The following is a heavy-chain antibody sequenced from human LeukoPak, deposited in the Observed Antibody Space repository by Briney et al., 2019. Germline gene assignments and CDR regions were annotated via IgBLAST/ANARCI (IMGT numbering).Heavy chain of an antibody. D-gene: IGHD3-22*01. J-gene: IGHJ1*01. V-gene: IGHV3-30*18. Sequence: GGSLRLSCTASGFPFSSYGMHWVRQAPGKGLEWVAVISYDGSNKYYADSVKGRFTISRDNSKNTLYLQMNSLRAEDTAVYYCAKPRRGVYDSREGYFQHWGQGSLVTVSS. CDR3: AKPRRGVYDSREGYFQH. CDR1: GFPFSSYG. CDR2: ISYDGSNK.